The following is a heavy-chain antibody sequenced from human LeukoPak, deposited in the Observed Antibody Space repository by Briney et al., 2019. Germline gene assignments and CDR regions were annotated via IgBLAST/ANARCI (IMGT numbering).Heavy chain of an antibody. V-gene: IGHV3-74*03. CDR1: GFTFSTSW. D-gene: IGHD3-9*01. J-gene: IGHJ4*02. CDR3: ARDLDWILFDY. CDR2: IRPEGTTT. Sequence: PGGSLRLSCAASGFTFSTSWMHWVRQAPGKGLVWVARIRPEGTTTAYADSVKGRFTISRDNAKNTLFLQMNSLSAEDTAVYFCARDLDWILFDYWGQGTLVTVSS.